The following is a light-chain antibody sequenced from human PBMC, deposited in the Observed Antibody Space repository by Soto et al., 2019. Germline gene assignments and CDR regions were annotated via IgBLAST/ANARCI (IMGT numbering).Light chain of an antibody. CDR2: DAS. CDR3: QQRSIWPPLT. Sequence: DIVLTQSPATLSLSPGQRATLSCRASQSVSSYLAWYQQKPGQAPRLLIYDASNRATGIPARFSGSGPGTDFTLTITSLEPEDSAVYYCQQRSIWPPLTFGGGTKVEIK. J-gene: IGKJ4*01. CDR1: QSVSSY. V-gene: IGKV3-11*01.